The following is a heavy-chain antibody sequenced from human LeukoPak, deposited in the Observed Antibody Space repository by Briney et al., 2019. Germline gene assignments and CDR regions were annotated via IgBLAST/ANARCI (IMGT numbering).Heavy chain of an antibody. CDR3: ARGRSWNYAPDWFDP. V-gene: IGHV4-34*01. CDR2: INHSGST. J-gene: IGHJ5*02. Sequence: SETLSLTCAVYGGSFSGYYWSWIRQPPGKGLEWIGEINHSGSTNYNPSLKSRVTISVDTSKNQFSLKLSSVTAADTAVYYCARGRSWNYAPDWFDPWGQGTLVTVSS. CDR1: GGSFSGYY. D-gene: IGHD1-7*01.